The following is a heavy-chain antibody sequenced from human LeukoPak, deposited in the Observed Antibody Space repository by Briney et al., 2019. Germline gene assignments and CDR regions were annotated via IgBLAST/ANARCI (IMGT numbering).Heavy chain of an antibody. J-gene: IGHJ3*02. CDR1: GYTFTSYG. CDR3: ARDRAPRYCSGGSCYTDAFDI. D-gene: IGHD2-15*01. V-gene: IGHV1-18*01. CDR2: ISAYNGNT. Sequence: GASVKVSCKASGYTFTSYGISWVRQAPGQGLEWMGWISAYNGNTNYAQKLQGRVTMTTDTSTSTAYMGLRSLRSDDTAVYYCARDRAPRYCSGGSCYTDAFDIWGQGTMVTVSS.